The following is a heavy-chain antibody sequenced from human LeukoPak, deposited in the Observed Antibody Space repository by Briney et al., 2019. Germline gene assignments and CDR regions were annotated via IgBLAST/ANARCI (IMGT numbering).Heavy chain of an antibody. CDR3: ARESDTAMDH. D-gene: IGHD5-18*01. CDR1: EFSVGSNY. CDR2: IYSGGST. Sequence: PGGSLRLSCAASEFSVGSNYMTWVRQAPGKGLEWVSLIYSGGSTYYADSVKGRFTISRDNSKNTLYLQMNSLRAEDTAVYYCARESDTAMDHWGQGTLVTVSS. V-gene: IGHV3-66*02. J-gene: IGHJ4*02.